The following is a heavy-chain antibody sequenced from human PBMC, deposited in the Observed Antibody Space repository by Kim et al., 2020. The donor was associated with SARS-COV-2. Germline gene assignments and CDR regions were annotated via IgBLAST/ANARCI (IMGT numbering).Heavy chain of an antibody. Sequence: GSTNYNPSLKSRVTISVDTSKNQFSLKLSSVTAADTAVYYCARGPPAFDIWGQGTMVTVSS. V-gene: IGHV4-59*09. CDR3: ARGPPAFDI. D-gene: IGHD2-15*01. CDR2: GST. J-gene: IGHJ3*02.